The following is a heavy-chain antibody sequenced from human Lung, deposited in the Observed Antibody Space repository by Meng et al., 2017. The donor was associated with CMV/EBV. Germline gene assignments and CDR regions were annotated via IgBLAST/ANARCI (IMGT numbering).Heavy chain of an antibody. J-gene: IGHJ4*02. CDR1: GFTFSSYA. CDR2: ISYDGSNK. D-gene: IGHD6-13*01. Sequence: QVQLVESGGGGVQPGRALRLSCAASGFTFSSYAMHRVRQAPGKGLEWVAVISYDGSNKYYADSVKGRFTISRDNSKNTLYLQMNSLRAEDTAVYYCARARQQLVRSDCDYWGQGTLVTVSS. V-gene: IGHV3-30-3*01. CDR3: ARARQQLVRSDCDY.